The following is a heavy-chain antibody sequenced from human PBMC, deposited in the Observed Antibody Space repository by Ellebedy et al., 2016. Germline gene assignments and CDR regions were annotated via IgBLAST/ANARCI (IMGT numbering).Heavy chain of an antibody. CDR2: INHSGST. CDR3: ARVTTANRYYYYYMDV. Sequence: SETLSLXXTVSGGSISSSSYYWGWIRQPPGKGLEWIGEINHSGSTNYNPSLKSRVTISVDTSKNQFSLKLSSVTAADTAVYYCARVTTANRYYYYYMDVWGKGTTVTVSS. D-gene: IGHD4-11*01. V-gene: IGHV4-39*07. J-gene: IGHJ6*03. CDR1: GGSISSSSYY.